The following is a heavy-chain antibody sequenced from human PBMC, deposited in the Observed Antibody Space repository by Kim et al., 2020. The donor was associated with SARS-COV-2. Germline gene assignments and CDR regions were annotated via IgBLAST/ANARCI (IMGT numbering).Heavy chain of an antibody. CDR2: IRSKAYGGTT. Sequence: GGSLRLSCTASGFTFGDYAMSWVRQAPGKGLEWVGFIRSKAYGGTTEYAASVKGRFTISRDDSKSIAYLQMNSLKTEDTAVYYCTRDLVEVGALSGYWGQGTLVTVSS. D-gene: IGHD1-26*01. J-gene: IGHJ4*02. V-gene: IGHV3-49*04. CDR1: GFTFGDYA. CDR3: TRDLVEVGALSGY.